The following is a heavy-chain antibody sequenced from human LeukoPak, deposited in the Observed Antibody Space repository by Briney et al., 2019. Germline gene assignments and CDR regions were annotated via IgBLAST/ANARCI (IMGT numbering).Heavy chain of an antibody. CDR3: ARDKCSYGYDY. CDR1: GYTFTSYG. V-gene: IGHV1-18*01. D-gene: IGHD5-18*01. Sequence: ASVKVSCKASGYTFTSYGISWVRQAPGQGLEWMGWISAYNGNTNYAQKLQGRVTITTDTSTTTAYMELRSLRSDDTAVYYCARDKCSYGYDYWGQGTLVTVSS. CDR2: ISAYNGNT. J-gene: IGHJ4*02.